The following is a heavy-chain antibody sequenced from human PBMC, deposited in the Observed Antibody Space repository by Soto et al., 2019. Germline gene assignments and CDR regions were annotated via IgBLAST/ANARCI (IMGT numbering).Heavy chain of an antibody. V-gene: IGHV3-23*01. CDR3: AKVAYCSGGSCYLLDY. CDR1: GFTFSSYA. CDR2: ISGSGGST. J-gene: IGHJ4*02. D-gene: IGHD2-15*01. Sequence: PGGSLRLSCAASGFTFSSYAMSWVRQAPGKGLEWVSAISGSGGSTYYADSVKGRFTISRDNSKNTLYLQMNSLRAEDTAVYYCAKVAYCSGGSCYLLDYWGQGTLVTVSS.